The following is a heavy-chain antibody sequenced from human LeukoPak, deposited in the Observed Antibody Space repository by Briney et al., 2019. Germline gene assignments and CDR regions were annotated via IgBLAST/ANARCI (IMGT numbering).Heavy chain of an antibody. V-gene: IGHV3-21*04. CDR1: GFTFSSYS. J-gene: IGHJ3*02. CDR2: ISSSSSYI. CDR3: ARGLGINGLALDM. Sequence: PGGSLRLSCAASGFTFSSYSMNWVRQAPGKGLEWVSSISSSSSYIYYADSVKGRFTISRDNAKKSLYLQMNSLGGEDTAVYYCARGLGINGLALDMWGQGTMVTVSS. D-gene: IGHD3-10*01.